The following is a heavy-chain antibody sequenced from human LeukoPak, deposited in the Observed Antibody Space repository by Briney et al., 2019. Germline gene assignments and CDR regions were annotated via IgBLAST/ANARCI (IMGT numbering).Heavy chain of an antibody. V-gene: IGHV3-48*03. CDR1: GFTFSSYE. Sequence: GGSLRLSCAASGFTFSSYEMNWVRQAPGKGLEWVSYISSSGSTIYYADSVKGRFTISRDNAKNSLYLQMNSLRAEDTAVYYCARGPEIYDYVWGSYPETFDYWGQGTLVTVSS. J-gene: IGHJ4*02. D-gene: IGHD3-16*01. CDR2: ISSSGSTI. CDR3: ARGPEIYDYVWGSYPETFDY.